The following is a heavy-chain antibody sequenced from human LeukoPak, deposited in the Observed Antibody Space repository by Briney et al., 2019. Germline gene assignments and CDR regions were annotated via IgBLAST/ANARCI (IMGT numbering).Heavy chain of an antibody. J-gene: IGHJ4*02. CDR3: AKDTSYYRYFDY. Sequence: EAGGSLRLSCAASGFTFSSYAMSWVRQAPGKGLEWVSAISGSGGSTYYADSVKGRFTISRDNSKNTLNLQINSLRAEDTAVYYCAKDTSYYRYFDYWGQGTLVTVSS. D-gene: IGHD1-26*01. CDR2: ISGSGGST. V-gene: IGHV3-23*01. CDR1: GFTFSSYA.